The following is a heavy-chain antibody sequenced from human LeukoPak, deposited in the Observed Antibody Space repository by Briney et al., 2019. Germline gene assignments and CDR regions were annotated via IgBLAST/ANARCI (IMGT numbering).Heavy chain of an antibody. Sequence: SETLSLTCTVSGGSISSSSYYWGWIRQPPGKXXXXXXXXXYSGSTYYNPSLKSRVTISVDTSKNQFSLKLSSVTAADTAVYYCASTPPPGGIVLMVYATYFDYWGQGTLVTVSS. CDR3: ASTPPPGGIVLMVYATYFDY. D-gene: IGHD2-8*01. V-gene: IGHV4-39*01. CDR2: XXYSGST. CDR1: GGSISSSSYY. J-gene: IGHJ4*02.